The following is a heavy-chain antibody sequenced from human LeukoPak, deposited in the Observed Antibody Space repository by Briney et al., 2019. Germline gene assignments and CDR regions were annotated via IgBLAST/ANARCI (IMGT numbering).Heavy chain of an antibody. CDR1: GGSISSYY. D-gene: IGHD3-3*01. V-gene: IGHV4-59*01. CDR3: ARGWHYNFWSDYAIYNWFDP. Sequence: PSETLSLTCTVSGGSISSYYWSWIRQPPGKGLEWIGYIYYSGSTNYNPSLKSRVTISVDTSKNQFSLKLSSVTAADTAVYYCARGWHYNFWSDYAIYNWFDPWGQGTPVTVSS. CDR2: IYYSGST. J-gene: IGHJ5*02.